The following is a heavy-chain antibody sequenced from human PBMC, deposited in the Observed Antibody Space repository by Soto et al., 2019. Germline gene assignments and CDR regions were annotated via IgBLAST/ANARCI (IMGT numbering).Heavy chain of an antibody. CDR2: IYPSDSDT. CDR3: AKGLYVTSYGMDG. J-gene: IGHJ6*01. V-gene: IGHV5-51*01. CDR1: GYKFSNFW. D-gene: IGHD2-21*02. Sequence: GESLKISCQGFGYKFSNFWIAWVRQMPGKGLEWMGIIYPSDSDTRYSPSFQGQVTISVDKSITTAYLQWSRLEASDTAIYYCAKGLYVTSYGMDGWGQGTTVTVSS.